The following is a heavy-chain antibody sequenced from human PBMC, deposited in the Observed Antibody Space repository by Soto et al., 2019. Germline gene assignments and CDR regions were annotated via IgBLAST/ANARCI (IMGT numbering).Heavy chain of an antibody. CDR3: ATTVDYFDY. D-gene: IGHD6-19*01. Sequence: QVQPQESGPGLVKPSQTLALTCTVSGVSLPSGTYYWSWIRQHPGKGLEWIGYIFYSGSTDYNPTLKSRVNIALDTAKHPFTLKLNSVSAADTAMYFCATTVDYFDYWGQGALVTVSS. CDR1: GVSLPSGTYY. CDR2: IFYSGST. V-gene: IGHV4-31*03. J-gene: IGHJ4*02.